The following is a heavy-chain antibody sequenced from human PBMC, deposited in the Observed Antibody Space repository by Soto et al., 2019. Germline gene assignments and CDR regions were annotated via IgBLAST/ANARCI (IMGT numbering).Heavy chain of an antibody. Sequence: ASVKVSCKTSGYTFTNYAIHWVRQAPGQRLEWMGWINAGNGNTKYSQKFQGRVTITRDTSASTAYMELSSLRSEDTAVYYCARGERYYYDTSGYFGFDYWGQGALVTVSS. V-gene: IGHV1-3*01. CDR3: ARGERYYYDTSGYFGFDY. CDR2: INAGNGNT. J-gene: IGHJ4*02. D-gene: IGHD3-22*01. CDR1: GYTFTNYA.